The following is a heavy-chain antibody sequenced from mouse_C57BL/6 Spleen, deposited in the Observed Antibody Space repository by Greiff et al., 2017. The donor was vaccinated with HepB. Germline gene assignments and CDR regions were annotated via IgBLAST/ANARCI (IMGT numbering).Heavy chain of an antibody. D-gene: IGHD1-1*01. CDR3: ARSPSSYYGSSPYYFDY. CDR1: GYSITSDY. CDR2: ISYSGST. J-gene: IGHJ2*01. V-gene: IGHV3-8*01. Sequence: EVQLQQSGPGLAKPSQTLSLTCSVTGYSITSDYWNWIRKFPGNKLEYMGYISYSGSTYYNPSLKSRSSITRDTSKNQYYLQLNSVTTEDTATYYCARSPSSYYGSSPYYFDYWGQGTTLTVSS.